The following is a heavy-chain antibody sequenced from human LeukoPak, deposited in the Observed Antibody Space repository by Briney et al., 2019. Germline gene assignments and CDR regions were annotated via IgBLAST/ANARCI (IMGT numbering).Heavy chain of an antibody. Sequence: PSETLSLTCAVYGGSFSGYYWSWIRQPPGKGLEWIGEINHSGSTNYNPSLKSRVTISVDTSKNQFSLKLSSVTAADTAVYYCARGVGEWLRLNWFDPWGQGTLVTVSS. D-gene: IGHD5-12*01. CDR3: ARGVGEWLRLNWFDP. CDR1: GGSFSGYY. J-gene: IGHJ5*02. CDR2: INHSGST. V-gene: IGHV4-34*01.